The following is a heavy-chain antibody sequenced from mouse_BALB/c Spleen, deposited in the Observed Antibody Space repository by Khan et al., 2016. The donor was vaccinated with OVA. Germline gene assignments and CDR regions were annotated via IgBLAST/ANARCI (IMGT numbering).Heavy chain of an antibody. CDR2: ISYSGRT. V-gene: IGHV3-2*02. CDR1: GYSITSDYA. Sequence: VQLKESGPGLVKPSQSLSLTCTVTGYSITSDYAWNWIRQFPGNKLEWMGYISYSGRTSYNPSLKSRISITRATSKNQFFLQLNSVTTEDTAAYYCARSVTMTTVVATDFDYWGQGTTLTVSS. J-gene: IGHJ2*01. CDR3: ARSVTMTTVVATDFDY. D-gene: IGHD1-1*01.